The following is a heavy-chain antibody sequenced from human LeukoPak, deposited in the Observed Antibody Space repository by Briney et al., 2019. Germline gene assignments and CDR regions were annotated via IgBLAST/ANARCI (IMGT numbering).Heavy chain of an antibody. Sequence: GGSLRLSCAASGFSFSTSWMTWVRQAPGRGLEWVANIRHGGSETHYVDSVKGRFTISRDNAKNSLFLQLNSLRAEDTAVYYCARDRTYYDGSAYYDVFDVWGQGTMVTVSS. CDR1: GFSFSTSW. V-gene: IGHV3-7*01. CDR3: ARDRTYYDGSAYYDVFDV. J-gene: IGHJ3*01. D-gene: IGHD3-22*01. CDR2: IRHGGSET.